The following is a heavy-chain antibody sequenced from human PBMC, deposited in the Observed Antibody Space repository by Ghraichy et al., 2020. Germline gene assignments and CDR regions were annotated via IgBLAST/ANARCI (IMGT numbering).Heavy chain of an antibody. D-gene: IGHD2-2*01. J-gene: IGHJ4*02. CDR3: SRGGAPAAIFEY. CDR2: INKVSNTI. V-gene: IGHV3-48*02. Sequence: GGSLRLSCDASGFTFKDYNMNWVRQVPGKGLEWVAYINKVSNTIYYADSVEGRFTVSRDMTSLYLQMNSLKDEDTGIYYCSRGGAPAAIFEYWGQGTQVTVSS. CDR1: GFTFKDYN.